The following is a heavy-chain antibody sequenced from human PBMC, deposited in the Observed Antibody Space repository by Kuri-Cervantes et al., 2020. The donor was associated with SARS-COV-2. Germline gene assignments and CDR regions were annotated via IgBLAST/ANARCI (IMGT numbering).Heavy chain of an antibody. J-gene: IGHJ4*02. CDR1: GFTFSNAW. CDR2: IKSKTDGGTT. V-gene: IGHV3-15*01. CDR3: TTDESAVAGTNY. D-gene: IGHD6-19*01. Sequence: GGSLRPSCAASGFTFSNAWMSWVRQAPGKGLEWVGRIKSKTDGGTTDYAAPVKGRFTISRDDSKNTLYLQMNSLKTEDTAVYYCTTDESAVAGTNYWGQGTLVTVSS.